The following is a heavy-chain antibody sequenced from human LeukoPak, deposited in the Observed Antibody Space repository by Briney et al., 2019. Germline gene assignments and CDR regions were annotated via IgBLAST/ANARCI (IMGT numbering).Heavy chain of an antibody. J-gene: IGHJ4*02. CDR2: ISSSSSYI. CDR1: GFTFSDYS. Sequence: GGSLRLSCTASGFTFSDYSINWVRQAPGMGLEWVSSISSSSSYIYYADSVKGRFTISRDNAKNSLYLQMNSLRAEDTAVYYCARDHVGATEGFDYWGQGTLVTVPS. CDR3: ARDHVGATEGFDY. D-gene: IGHD1-26*01. V-gene: IGHV3-21*01.